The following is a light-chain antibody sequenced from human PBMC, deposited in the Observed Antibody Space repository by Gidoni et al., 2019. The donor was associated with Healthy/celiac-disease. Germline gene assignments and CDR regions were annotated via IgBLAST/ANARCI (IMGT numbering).Light chain of an antibody. CDR2: AAS. J-gene: IGKJ1*01. CDR1: QTMSSH. CDR3: QQSYSTPRT. Sequence: DIQMTQSPSSLSASVGDRVTITCRASQTMSSHLNWYQQKPGKAPKLLIYAASSLQSGVPSMFSASGSGTDFTLTISSLQPEDFATYYCQQSYSTPRTFGQGTKVEIK. V-gene: IGKV1-39*01.